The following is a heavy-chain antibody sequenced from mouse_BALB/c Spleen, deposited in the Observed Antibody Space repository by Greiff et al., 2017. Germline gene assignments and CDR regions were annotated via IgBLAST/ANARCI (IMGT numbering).Heavy chain of an antibody. CDR3: TRYPITTVVATNAMDY. D-gene: IGHD1-1*01. CDR2: IYPGNSDT. Sequence: VQLKQSGTVLARPGASVKMSCKASGYSFTSYWMHWVKQRPGQGLEWIGAIYPGNSDTSYNQKFKGKAKLTAVTSASTAYMELSSLTNEDSAVYYCTRYPITTVVATNAMDYWGQGTSVTVSS. CDR1: GYSFTSYW. V-gene: IGHV1-5*01. J-gene: IGHJ4*01.